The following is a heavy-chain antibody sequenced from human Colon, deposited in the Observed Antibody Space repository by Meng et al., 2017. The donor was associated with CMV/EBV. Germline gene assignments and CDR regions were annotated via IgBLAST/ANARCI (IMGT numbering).Heavy chain of an antibody. D-gene: IGHD3-3*01. J-gene: IGHJ4*02. Sequence: AASGFPFNNYAMSWVRQAPGKGLKWVAAISGSGGTTHYTDSVKGRFTISRDNSKRTLYLQMNSLTAEDTAVYFCAKDGAEFLEWFDYWGQGTLVTVSS. V-gene: IGHV3-23*01. CDR3: AKDGAEFLEWFDY. CDR2: ISGSGGTT. CDR1: GFPFNNYA.